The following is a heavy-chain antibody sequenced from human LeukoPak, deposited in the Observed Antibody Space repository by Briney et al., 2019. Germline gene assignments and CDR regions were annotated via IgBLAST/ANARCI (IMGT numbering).Heavy chain of an antibody. CDR1: GGSFSHYY. CDR3: ARDEDQSKQGY. V-gene: IGHV4-34*01. Sequence: PSETLSLTCGVYGGSFSHYYRSWLRQPPGKGLEWIGEIHPSGTTDYNPSFNSRVTISVDTSKNQFSLKLTAVTAADTAVYYCARDEDQSKQGYWGQGTLVTVFS. J-gene: IGHJ4*02. D-gene: IGHD6-13*01. CDR2: IHPSGTT.